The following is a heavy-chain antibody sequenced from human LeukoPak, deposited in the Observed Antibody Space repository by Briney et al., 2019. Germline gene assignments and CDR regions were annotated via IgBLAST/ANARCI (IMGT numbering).Heavy chain of an antibody. CDR2: ITSSSTYT. J-gene: IGHJ4*02. Sequence: GGSLRLSCAASGFSFSSYNMNWVRQTPGKGLEWVSSITSSSTYTFYADSVKGRFTISRDNAKNSLYLQMNSLRAEDTAVYYCARDTRRGYSYGYFDYWGQGTLVTVSS. CDR3: ARDTRRGYSYGYFDY. V-gene: IGHV3-21*01. D-gene: IGHD5-18*01. CDR1: GFSFSSYN.